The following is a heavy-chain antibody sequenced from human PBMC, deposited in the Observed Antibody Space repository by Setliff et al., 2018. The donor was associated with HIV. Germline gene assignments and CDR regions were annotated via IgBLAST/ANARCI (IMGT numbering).Heavy chain of an antibody. CDR1: YGSISGHY. CDR2: IHHSGGT. Sequence: PSETLSLTCTVSYGSISGHYWTWIRQPPGKGLEWIGYIHHSGGTQYNPSLMSRLTMSVDSSKNQFSLRLSSVTAADTAVYYCARLHGDFYFDLWGQGTLVTVSS. D-gene: IGHD4-17*01. CDR3: ARLHGDFYFDL. J-gene: IGHJ4*02. V-gene: IGHV4-59*11.